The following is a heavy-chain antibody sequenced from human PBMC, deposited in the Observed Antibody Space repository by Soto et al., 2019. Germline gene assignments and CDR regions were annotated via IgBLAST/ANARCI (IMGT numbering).Heavy chain of an antibody. D-gene: IGHD6-19*01. CDR3: AKERWYSSGWRTGGDFDY. CDR1: GFTFSSYG. J-gene: IGHJ4*02. Sequence: QVQLVESGGGVVQPGRSLRLSCAASGFTFSSYGMHWVRQAPGKGLEWVAVISYDGINKYYADSVKGRFTISRDNSKNTLYLQMNSLRAEDTAVYYYAKERWYSSGWRTGGDFDYWGQGTLVTVSS. V-gene: IGHV3-30*18. CDR2: ISYDGINK.